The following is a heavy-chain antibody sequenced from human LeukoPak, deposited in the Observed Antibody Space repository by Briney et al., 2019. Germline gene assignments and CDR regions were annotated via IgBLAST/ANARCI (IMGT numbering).Heavy chain of an antibody. Sequence: GGSLRLSCAASEFSFSIYEMNWVRQIPGKGLEWLSYISSSGKSIYYADSVKGRFTISRDNAKNSVYLQMNSLRVEDTAVYYCARGGSAASTNWFDSWGQGTLVTVSS. V-gene: IGHV3-48*03. CDR3: ARGGSAASTNWFDS. CDR2: ISSSGKSI. J-gene: IGHJ5*01. D-gene: IGHD1-26*01. CDR1: EFSFSIYE.